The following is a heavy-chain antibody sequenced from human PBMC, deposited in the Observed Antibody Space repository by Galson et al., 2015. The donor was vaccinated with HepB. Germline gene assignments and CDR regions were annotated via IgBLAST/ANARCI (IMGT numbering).Heavy chain of an antibody. CDR2: INPSGGST. J-gene: IGHJ4*02. CDR3: ARGWSIGWELLLNETSFDY. D-gene: IGHD1-26*01. V-gene: IGHV1-46*04. CDR1: GYTFTSYY. Sequence: SVKVSCKASGYTFTSYYMHWVRQAPGQGLEWMGIINPSGGSTSYAQKLQGRVTMTRDTSTSTVYMELSSLRSEDTAVYYCARGWSIGWELLLNETSFDYWGQGTLVTVSS.